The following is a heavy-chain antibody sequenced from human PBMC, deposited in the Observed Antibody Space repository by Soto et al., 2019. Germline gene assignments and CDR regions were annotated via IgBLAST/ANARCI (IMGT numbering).Heavy chain of an antibody. Sequence: GGSLRLSCAASGFTFSSYSMNWVRQAPGKGLEWVSSISSSSSYIYYADSVKGRFTISRDNAKNSLYMQMNSLRAEDTAVYYCARESASFSFWSGYYIGNWFDPWGQGTLVTVSS. V-gene: IGHV3-21*01. CDR1: GFTFSSYS. J-gene: IGHJ5*02. CDR2: ISSSSSYI. D-gene: IGHD3-3*01. CDR3: ARESASFSFWSGYYIGNWFDP.